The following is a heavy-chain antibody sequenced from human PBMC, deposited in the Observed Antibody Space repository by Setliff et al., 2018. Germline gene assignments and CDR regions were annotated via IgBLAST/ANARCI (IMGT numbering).Heavy chain of an antibody. CDR3: ARAPLESGYYYGQGHYFDN. D-gene: IGHD5-18*01. J-gene: IGHJ4*02. Sequence: RASVKVSCKTSGYTFTNYGINWVRQAPGQGLEWMGWNSAYAQKFQGRVTMTTDTPTSTAYMELSSLRSEDTAVYYCARAPLESGYYYGQGHYFDNWGQGTLVTVSS. V-gene: IGHV1-18*01. CDR2: NSA. CDR1: GYTFTNYG.